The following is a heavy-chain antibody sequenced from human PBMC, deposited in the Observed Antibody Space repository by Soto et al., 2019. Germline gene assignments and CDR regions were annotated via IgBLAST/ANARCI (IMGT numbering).Heavy chain of an antibody. V-gene: IGHV1-46*01. CDR3: ARLIGNSWLDS. CDR1: GYTFTSYY. Sequence: GASVRVSCKASGYTFTSYYMHWVRQAPGQGLGWMGIINPSGGSTSYAQKFQGRVTMTRDTSNNQVSLQLNSVTPDDTAVYYCARLIGNSWLDSWGQGTLVTVSS. J-gene: IGHJ5*01. CDR2: INPSGGST. D-gene: IGHD3-16*01.